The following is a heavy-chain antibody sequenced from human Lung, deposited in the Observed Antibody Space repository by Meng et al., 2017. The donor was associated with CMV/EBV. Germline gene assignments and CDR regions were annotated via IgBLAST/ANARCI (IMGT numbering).Heavy chain of an antibody. D-gene: IGHD2-21*01. CDR3: ARDLDIVVASAFGY. J-gene: IGHJ4*02. CDR1: GYTFTNYA. V-gene: IGHV1-18*01. CDR2: ISTSNGYT. Sequence: QGQLVQSGAEVKKPGASVKISCKASGYTFTNYAITWVRQAPGQGLEWMGWISTSNGYTFYAQKFQGRVTMTTDTSTTTAYMELRSLRSDDTAVYYCARDLDIVVASAFGYWGQGTLVTVSS.